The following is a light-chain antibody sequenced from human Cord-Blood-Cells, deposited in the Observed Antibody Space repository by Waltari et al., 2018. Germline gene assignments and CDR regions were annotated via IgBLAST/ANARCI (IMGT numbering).Light chain of an antibody. Sequence: QSALTQPASVSGSPGQSIPISCTGTSSDVGGYNYVSWSQQHPGKAPNLMIYDVSNRPSWGSNRFSGSKSGNTASLTISGLQAEDEADYYCSSYTSSSTWVFGGGTKLTVL. CDR3: SSYTSSSTWV. CDR1: SSDVGGYNY. V-gene: IGLV2-14*01. J-gene: IGLJ3*02. CDR2: DVS.